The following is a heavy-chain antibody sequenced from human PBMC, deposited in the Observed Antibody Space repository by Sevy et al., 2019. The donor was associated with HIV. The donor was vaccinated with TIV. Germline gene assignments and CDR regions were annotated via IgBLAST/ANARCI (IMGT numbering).Heavy chain of an antibody. V-gene: IGHV3-30-3*01. CDR3: ARDEGGGLYYYDSSGYCSY. CDR2: ISYDGSNK. J-gene: IGHJ4*02. Sequence: GGSLRLSCAASGFTFSSYAMHWVRQAPGKGLEWVAVISYDGSNKYYADSVKGRFTISRDNSKNTLYLQMNSLRAEDTAVYYCARDEGGGLYYYDSSGYCSYWGQGTLVTVSS. D-gene: IGHD3-22*01. CDR1: GFTFSSYA.